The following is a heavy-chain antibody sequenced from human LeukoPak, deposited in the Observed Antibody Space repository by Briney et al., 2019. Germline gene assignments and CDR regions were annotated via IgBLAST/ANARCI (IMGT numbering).Heavy chain of an antibody. V-gene: IGHV3-48*04. D-gene: IGHD4-11*01. CDR2: IRSTDTI. CDR1: GFTFSSYS. CDR3: ARGTVDGDY. J-gene: IGHJ4*02. Sequence: GGSLRLSCAASGFTFSSYSMNWVRQAPGKGLEWVSYIRSTDTIYADSVKGRFTISRDNAKNSLYLQMNSLRAEDTAVYYCARGTVDGDYWGQGTLVTVSS.